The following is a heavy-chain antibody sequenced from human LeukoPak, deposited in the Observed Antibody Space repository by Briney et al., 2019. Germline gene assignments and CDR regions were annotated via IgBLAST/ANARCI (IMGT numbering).Heavy chain of an antibody. J-gene: IGHJ6*02. CDR2: ISAYNGNS. CDR3: ARTYCSGGSCSYYYYYGMDV. V-gene: IGHV1-18*01. D-gene: IGHD2-15*01. Sequence: ASVKVSCKASGYTFTSYGISWVRQAPGQGLEWMGWISAYNGNSNYAQKLQGRVTMTTDTSTSTAYMELRSLRSDDTAVYYCARTYCSGGSCSYYYYYGMDVWGQGTTVTVSS. CDR1: GYTFTSYG.